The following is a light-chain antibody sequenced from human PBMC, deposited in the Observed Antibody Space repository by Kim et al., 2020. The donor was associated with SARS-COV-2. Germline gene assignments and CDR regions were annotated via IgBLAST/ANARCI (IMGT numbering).Light chain of an antibody. Sequence: SYELTQPPSVSVAPGKTARITCGGKNIGSKSVHWYQQKPGQAPVLVIYYDSDRPSGIPERFSGSNSGNTATLTISRVEAGDEADYYCQVWDSSSDHHYVF. V-gene: IGLV3-21*04. J-gene: IGLJ1*01. CDR2: YDS. CDR1: NIGSKS. CDR3: QVWDSSSDHHYV.